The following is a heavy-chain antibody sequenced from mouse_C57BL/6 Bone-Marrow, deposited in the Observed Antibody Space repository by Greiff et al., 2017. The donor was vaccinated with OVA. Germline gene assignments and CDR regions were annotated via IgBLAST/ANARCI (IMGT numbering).Heavy chain of an antibody. V-gene: IGHV14-4*01. CDR2: IDPENGDT. CDR3: TTGITTVVAPPLLYY. Sequence: VQLQQSGAELVRPGASVKLSCTASGFNIKDYYMHWVKQRPEQGLEWIGWIDPENGDTEYASKFQGKATITADTSSNTAYLQLSSLTSEDTAVYYCTTGITTVVAPPLLYYWGQGTTLTVSS. J-gene: IGHJ2*01. D-gene: IGHD1-1*01. CDR1: GFNIKDYY.